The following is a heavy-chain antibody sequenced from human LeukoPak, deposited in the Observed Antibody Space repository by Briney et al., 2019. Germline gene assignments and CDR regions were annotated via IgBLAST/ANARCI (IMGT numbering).Heavy chain of an antibody. D-gene: IGHD6-19*01. CDR1: GFTVSSNY. J-gene: IGHJ3*02. V-gene: IGHV3-66*01. CDR3: ATTVAGTRNAFDI. CDR2: IYSGGST. Sequence: GGSLRLSCAASGFTVSSNYMSWVRQAPGKGLEWVSVIYSGGSTYYADSVKGRFTISRDNAKNTLYLQMNSLRAEDTAVYYCATTVAGTRNAFDIWGQGTMVTVSS.